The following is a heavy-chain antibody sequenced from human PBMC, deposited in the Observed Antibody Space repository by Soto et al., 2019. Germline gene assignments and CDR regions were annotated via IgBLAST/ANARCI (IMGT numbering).Heavy chain of an antibody. CDR2: IKQDGSEK. CDR3: ARVRVVSGWFVSWYFDL. CDR1: EFTFSSYW. Sequence: EVQLVESGGGLVQRGGSLRLSCGASEFTFSSYWMSWVRQAPGKGLEWVANIKQDGSEKNYVDSVKGRFTISRDNAKNSLFLQINSLRAEDTAVYYCARVRVVSGWFVSWYFDLWGCGTLVTVSS. D-gene: IGHD6-19*01. V-gene: IGHV3-7*05. J-gene: IGHJ2*01.